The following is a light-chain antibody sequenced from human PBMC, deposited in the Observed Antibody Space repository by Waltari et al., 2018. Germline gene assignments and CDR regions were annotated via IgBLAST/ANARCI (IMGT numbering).Light chain of an antibody. Sequence: EIVLTQSPVTLSLSPGERASLSCRASQSISNNYLAWYQQIPGQAPRLLIYHASTRATGIPDRFSGSGSGTDFTLTISRLEPEDFGIYYCLQARQTPYTFGPGTKLEIK. CDR3: LQARQTPYT. J-gene: IGKJ2*01. CDR2: HAS. CDR1: QSISNNY. V-gene: IGKV3D-20*02.